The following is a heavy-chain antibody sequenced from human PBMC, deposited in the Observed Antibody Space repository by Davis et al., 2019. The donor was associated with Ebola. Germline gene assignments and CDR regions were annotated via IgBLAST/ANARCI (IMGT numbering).Heavy chain of an antibody. CDR3: VNHYGLGRNDAFDI. CDR1: GFTFSTYG. D-gene: IGHD3-10*01. J-gene: IGHJ3*02. Sequence: GESLKISCAASGFTFSTYGMIWVRQTPGQGLEWVSAISSSGSNTYYGDYVRGRLTISRDNSKNTLYLQMNSLRVEDTAVYYCVNHYGLGRNDAFDIWGQGTMVTVSS. V-gene: IGHV3-23*01. CDR2: ISSSGSNT.